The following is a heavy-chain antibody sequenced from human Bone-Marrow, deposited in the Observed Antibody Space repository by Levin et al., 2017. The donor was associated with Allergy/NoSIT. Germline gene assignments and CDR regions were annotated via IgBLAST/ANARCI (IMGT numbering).Heavy chain of an antibody. J-gene: IGHJ4*02. CDR3: ARDLDFDILIGFSFDY. Sequence: PSETLSLTCTVSGDSISSKNYYWGWLRQPPGKGLEWIGTIHHSGSTYYNPSLKSRATLSVDTSKNQFSLNLRSMTAADTAVYYCARDLDFDILIGFSFDYWGQGLLVTVSS. CDR2: IHHSGST. V-gene: IGHV4-39*07. CDR1: GDSISSKNYY. D-gene: IGHD3-9*01.